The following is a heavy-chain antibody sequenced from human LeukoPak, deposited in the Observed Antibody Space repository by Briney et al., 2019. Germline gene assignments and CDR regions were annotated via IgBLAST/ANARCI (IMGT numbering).Heavy chain of an antibody. CDR1: GCTFTSYG. Sequence: ASVKVSCKASGCTFTSYGISWVRQAPGQGLEWMGWISAYNGNTNYAQKLQGRVTMTTDTSTSTAYMELRSLRSDDTAVYYCARGTIYYYGSGSYYKRYNWFDPWGQGTLVTVSS. V-gene: IGHV1-18*04. D-gene: IGHD3-10*01. CDR2: ISAYNGNT. J-gene: IGHJ5*02. CDR3: ARGTIYYYGSGSYYKRYNWFDP.